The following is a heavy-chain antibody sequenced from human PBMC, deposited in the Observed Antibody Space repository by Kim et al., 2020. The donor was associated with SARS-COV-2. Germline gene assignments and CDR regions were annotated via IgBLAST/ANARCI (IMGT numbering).Heavy chain of an antibody. CDR3: AKDGVYGDYEGEYYYYYGMDV. J-gene: IGHJ6*02. D-gene: IGHD4-17*01. Sequence: GGSLRLSCAASGFTFSSYAMSWVRQAPGKGLEWVSAISGSGGSTYYADSVKGRFTISRDNSKNTLYLQMNSLRAEDTAVYYCAKDGVYGDYEGEYYYYYGMDVWGQGTTVTVSS. CDR1: GFTFSSYA. V-gene: IGHV3-23*01. CDR2: ISGSGGST.